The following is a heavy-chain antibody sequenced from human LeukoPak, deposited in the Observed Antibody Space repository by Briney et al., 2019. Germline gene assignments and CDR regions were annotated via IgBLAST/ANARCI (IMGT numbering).Heavy chain of an antibody. CDR3: ARDSGSGNNDY. V-gene: IGHV1-3*01. J-gene: IGHJ4*02. D-gene: IGHD1-26*01. CDR1: GYTFTSYA. CDR2: ISAGNGNT. Sequence: ASVKVSCKASGYTFTSYAIHWVRQAPGQRLEWMGWISAGNGNTKYSQNFQGRVTVISNTSATTAFMELSSLRSEDAAAYYCARDSGSGNNDYWGQGTLVTVSS.